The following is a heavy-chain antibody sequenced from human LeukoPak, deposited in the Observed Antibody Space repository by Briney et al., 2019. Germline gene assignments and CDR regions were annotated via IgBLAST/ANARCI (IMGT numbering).Heavy chain of an antibody. Sequence: GGSLRLSCAASGFTFSSYSMNWVRQAPGKGLEWVSYISSASSTIYYADSVKGRFTISRDNSKNTLYLQMNSLRAEDTAVYYCARGYYDSSGYYSSNYWGQGTLVTVSS. J-gene: IGHJ4*02. V-gene: IGHV3-48*01. CDR1: GFTFSSYS. D-gene: IGHD3-22*01. CDR2: ISSASSTI. CDR3: ARGYYDSSGYYSSNY.